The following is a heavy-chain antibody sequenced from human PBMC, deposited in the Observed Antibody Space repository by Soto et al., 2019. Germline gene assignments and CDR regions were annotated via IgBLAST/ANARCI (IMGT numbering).Heavy chain of an antibody. J-gene: IGHJ3*02. CDR3: ASEGYTFGSGAVSAAFDI. Sequence: QVQLVQSETDVRKPGSSVKVSCRASGGTFGSNAISWVRQAPGQGLEWMGNIIPIFGTTKSSQNFQSRVTITADESTNTAYREISSLRPEDTAIYFCASEGYTFGSGAVSAAFDIWGQGTMATVSS. V-gene: IGHV1-69*15. CDR2: IIPIFGTT. D-gene: IGHD1-1*01. CDR1: GGTFGSNA.